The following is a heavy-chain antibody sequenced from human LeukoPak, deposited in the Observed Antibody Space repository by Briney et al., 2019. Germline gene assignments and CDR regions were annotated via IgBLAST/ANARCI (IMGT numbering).Heavy chain of an antibody. D-gene: IGHD5-18*01. CDR2: INHSGST. V-gene: IGHV4-34*01. CDR3: ARFRGYSYGP. J-gene: IGHJ5*02. CDR1: GGSFSGYY. Sequence: SETLSLTCAVYGGSFSGYYWSWIRQPPGKGLEWIGEINHSGSTNYNPSLKSRVTISVDTSKNQFSLKLSSVTAADTAVYYCARFRGYSYGPWGQGTLVTVPS.